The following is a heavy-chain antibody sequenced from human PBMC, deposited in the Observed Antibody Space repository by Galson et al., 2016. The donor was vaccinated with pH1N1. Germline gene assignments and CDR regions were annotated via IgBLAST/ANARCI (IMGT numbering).Heavy chain of an antibody. CDR1: GYTFTNYG. CDR3: AGDPWGSSSWYDY. Sequence: SVKVSCKASGYTFTNYGISWVRQAPGQGLEWMGWISAYNGNTNYAQKLQGRVTMTTDTSTSTAYMELRGLRSDDTAVYYCAGDPWGSSSWYDYWGQGTLVTVSS. CDR2: ISAYNGNT. V-gene: IGHV1-18*01. D-gene: IGHD6-13*01. J-gene: IGHJ4*02.